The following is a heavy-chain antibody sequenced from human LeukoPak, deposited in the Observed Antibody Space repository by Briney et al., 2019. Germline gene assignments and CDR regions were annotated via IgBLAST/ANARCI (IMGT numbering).Heavy chain of an antibody. CDR3: ARRITMVRGPREGPLYYFDY. V-gene: IGHV5-51*01. CDR1: GYSFTSYW. D-gene: IGHD3-10*01. Sequence: GESLKISCKGSGYSFTSYWIGWVRQMPGKGLEWMGIIYPGDSDTRYSPSFQGQVTISADKSISTAYLQWSSLKASDTAMYYCARRITMVRGPREGPLYYFDYWGQGTLVTVSS. CDR2: IYPGDSDT. J-gene: IGHJ4*02.